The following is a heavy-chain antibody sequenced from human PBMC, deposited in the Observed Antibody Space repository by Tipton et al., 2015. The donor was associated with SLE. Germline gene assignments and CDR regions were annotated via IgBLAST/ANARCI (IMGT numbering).Heavy chain of an antibody. Sequence: TLSLTCTVSGDSITSYYWSWFRQSTGRGLEWIGRVYSSGSANYNPALISRVSMSVDISKNQFFLTLRSVTAADPAVYFCARGDVDWGQGTLVTVSS. CDR1: GDSITSYY. J-gene: IGHJ4*02. V-gene: IGHV4-4*07. D-gene: IGHD5-24*01. CDR2: VYSSGSA. CDR3: ARGDVD.